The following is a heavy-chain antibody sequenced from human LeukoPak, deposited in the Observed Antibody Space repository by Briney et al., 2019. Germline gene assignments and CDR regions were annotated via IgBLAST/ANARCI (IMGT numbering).Heavy chain of an antibody. CDR3: ARQNPYMDV. Sequence: SETLSLTCTVSGGSISSYYWSWIRQPPGKGLEWIGYIYTSGSTNYNPPLKSRVTISVDTSKNQFSLKLSSVTAADTAVYYCARQNPYMDVWGKGTTVTVSS. CDR1: GGSISSYY. J-gene: IGHJ6*03. CDR2: IYTSGST. V-gene: IGHV4-4*09.